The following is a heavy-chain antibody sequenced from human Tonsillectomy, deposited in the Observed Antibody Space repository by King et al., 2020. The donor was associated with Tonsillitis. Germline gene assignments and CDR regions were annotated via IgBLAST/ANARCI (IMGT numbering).Heavy chain of an antibody. J-gene: IGHJ4*02. CDR2: IYSGGTT. CDR1: GFTVSNNF. CDR3: ATTIRTGGFDH. Sequence: VQLVESGGGLVQPGGSLRLSCAASGFTVSNNFMTWVRQAPGKGLEWVSSIYSGGTTYYADSVKGRFTISRDNSKNTLSLQMNSLRAEDTALYYCATTIRTGGFDHWGQGTLVIVSS. D-gene: IGHD1-14*01. V-gene: IGHV3-66*01.